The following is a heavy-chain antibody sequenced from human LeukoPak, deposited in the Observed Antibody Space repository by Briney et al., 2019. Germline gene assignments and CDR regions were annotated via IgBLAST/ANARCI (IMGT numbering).Heavy chain of an antibody. D-gene: IGHD3-9*01. Sequence: ASVKVSCKASGYTFTSYGISWVRQAPGQGLEWMGWISAYNGNANYAQKLQGRATMTTDTSTSTAYMELRSLRSDDTAVYYCARGGYFDWLSYFDYWGQGTLVTVSS. CDR1: GYTFTSYG. CDR3: ARGGYFDWLSYFDY. CDR2: ISAYNGNA. J-gene: IGHJ4*02. V-gene: IGHV1-18*01.